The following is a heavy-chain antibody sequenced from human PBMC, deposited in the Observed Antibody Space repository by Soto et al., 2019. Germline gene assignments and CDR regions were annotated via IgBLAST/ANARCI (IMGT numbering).Heavy chain of an antibody. CDR1: GFTFTSSA. CDR3: AAASVNSYGYDSLDQEFDY. D-gene: IGHD5-18*01. CDR2: IVVGSGNT. Sequence: QMQLVQSGPEVKKPGTSVKVSCKASGFTFTSSAVQWVRQARGQRLEWIGWIVVGSGNTNYAQKFQERVTITRDMSTSTAYMELSSLRSEDTAVYYCAAASVNSYGYDSLDQEFDYWGQGTLVTVSS. V-gene: IGHV1-58*01. J-gene: IGHJ4*02.